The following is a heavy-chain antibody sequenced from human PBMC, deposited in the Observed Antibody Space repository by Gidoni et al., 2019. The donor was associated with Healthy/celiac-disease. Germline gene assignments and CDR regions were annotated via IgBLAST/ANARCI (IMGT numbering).Heavy chain of an antibody. V-gene: IGHV4-39*01. J-gene: IGHJ6*02. D-gene: IGHD1-1*01. CDR1: GCSISSSSYY. CDR2: TYYSGST. CDR3: ARQERDYYYYGMDV. Sequence: QLQLQESGPGLVKPSETLSLTCTVSGCSISSSSYYLGWIRQPPGTGLEWIGSTYYSGSTYYNPSLKSGVTISVDTSKNQFSLKLSSVTAAETAVYYCARQERDYYYYGMDVWGQGTTVTVSS.